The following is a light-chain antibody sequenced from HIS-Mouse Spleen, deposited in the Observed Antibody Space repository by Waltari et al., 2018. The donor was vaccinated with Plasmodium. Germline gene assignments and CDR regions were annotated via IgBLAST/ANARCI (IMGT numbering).Light chain of an antibody. CDR3: YSTDSSGNHRV. J-gene: IGLJ3*02. CDR2: EDS. Sequence: SYELTQPPSVSVSPGPTARITCSGDALPTKYAYWYQQKSGQAPVLVIYEDSKRPSGIPERCSGSSSGTMATLTISGAQVEDEADYYCYSTDSSGNHRVFGGGTKLTVL. V-gene: IGLV3-10*01. CDR1: ALPTKY.